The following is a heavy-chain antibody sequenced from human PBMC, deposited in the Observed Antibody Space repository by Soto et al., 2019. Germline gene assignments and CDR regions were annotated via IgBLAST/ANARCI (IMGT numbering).Heavy chain of an antibody. J-gene: IGHJ4*02. V-gene: IGHV3-11*01. CDR2: ISSSGTSM. D-gene: IGHD3-16*01. CDR3: ARRTYYFDY. CDR1: GFTFSDYY. Sequence: QVQVMESGGGLVKPGGSLRLSCAASGFTFSDYYMSWIRQAPGKGLEWVSHISSSGTSMYAECVKGRFTISRDNAKDSLYLQMNGVRAEDTAVYYCARRTYYFDYWGQGTLVTVSS.